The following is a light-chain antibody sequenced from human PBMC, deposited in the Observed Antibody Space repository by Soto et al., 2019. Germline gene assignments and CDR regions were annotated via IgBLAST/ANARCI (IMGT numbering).Light chain of an antibody. CDR2: DAS. CDR1: QGISSG. J-gene: IGKJ5*01. V-gene: IGKV1-13*02. CDR3: QQVNSYPIT. Sequence: AIQLTQSPASLSASVKDRVTITCRASQGISSGLAWYQQKPGKAPKLLIYDASSLESGVSSRFSGSQSGTDFTLTITSLQPEDFATYYCQQVNSYPITFGQGTRLEIK.